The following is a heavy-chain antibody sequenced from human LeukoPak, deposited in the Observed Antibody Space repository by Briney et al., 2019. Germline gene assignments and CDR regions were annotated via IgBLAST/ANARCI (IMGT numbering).Heavy chain of an antibody. CDR2: IYYSGST. Sequence: SETLSLTCTVSGGSISSYYWSWIRQPPGKGLEWIGYIYYSGSTNYNPSLKSRVTISVDTSKNQFSLKLSSVTAADTAVYYCVRDVGVSSGWYRHYYYGMDVWGQGTTVTVSS. CDR3: VRDVGVSSGWYRHYYYGMDV. J-gene: IGHJ6*02. CDR1: GGSISSYY. V-gene: IGHV4-59*01. D-gene: IGHD6-19*01.